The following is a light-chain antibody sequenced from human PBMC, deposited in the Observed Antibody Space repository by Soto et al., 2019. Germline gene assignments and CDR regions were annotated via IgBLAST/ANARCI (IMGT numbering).Light chain of an antibody. J-gene: IGKJ4*01. V-gene: IGKV3-20*01. CDR3: QQYGSSPLT. CDR2: DAS. CDR1: QSISGRY. Sequence: PGERASLSCRASQSISGRYLAWYQQKPGQAPRLLIYDASSRATGIPDRFSGSGSGTDFILTISSLEPEDFAVYYFQQYGSSPLTFGGGTKVEIK.